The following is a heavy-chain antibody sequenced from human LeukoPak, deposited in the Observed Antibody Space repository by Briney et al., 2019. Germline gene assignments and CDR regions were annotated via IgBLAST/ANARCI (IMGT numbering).Heavy chain of an antibody. Sequence: GGSLRLSCAASGFTFSSYAMSWVRQAPGKGLEWVGFIRSKAYGGTTEYAASVKGRFTISRDDSKSIAYLQMNSLKTEDTAVYYCTRDAASPYDSSGYYYVKWYFDLWGRGTLVTVSS. J-gene: IGHJ2*01. V-gene: IGHV3-49*04. CDR1: GFTFSSYA. CDR3: TRDAASPYDSSGYYYVKWYFDL. CDR2: IRSKAYGGTT. D-gene: IGHD3-22*01.